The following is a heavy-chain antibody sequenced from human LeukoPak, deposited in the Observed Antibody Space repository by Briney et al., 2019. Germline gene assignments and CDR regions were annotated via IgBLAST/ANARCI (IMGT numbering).Heavy chain of an antibody. CDR3: ARDSLLSPDATLDLWSGYYEGPDY. D-gene: IGHD3-3*01. CDR2: INPNSGGT. Sequence: ASVKVSCKASGDTFSESAFSWVRQAPGQGLEWMGWINPNSGGTNYAQKFQGRVTMTRDTSISTAYMELSRLRSDDTAVYYCARDSLLSPDATLDLWSGYYEGPDYWGQGTLVTVSS. V-gene: IGHV1-2*02. CDR1: GDTFSESA. J-gene: IGHJ4*02.